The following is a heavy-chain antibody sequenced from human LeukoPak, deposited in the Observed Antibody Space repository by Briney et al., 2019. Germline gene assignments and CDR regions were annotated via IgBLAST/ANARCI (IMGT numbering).Heavy chain of an antibody. V-gene: IGHV3-48*02. Sequence: PGGSLRLFCAASGSTFSSAGMNWVRQAPGKGLEWVSYINGYSNSIFYGDSVKGRFTISRDNAKNIVYLQMSNLADEDTAVYYCARDLAGSRWSAFDSWGQGALVTVSS. D-gene: IGHD3-10*01. CDR1: GSTFSSAG. CDR2: INGYSNSI. CDR3: ARDLAGSRWSAFDS. J-gene: IGHJ4*02.